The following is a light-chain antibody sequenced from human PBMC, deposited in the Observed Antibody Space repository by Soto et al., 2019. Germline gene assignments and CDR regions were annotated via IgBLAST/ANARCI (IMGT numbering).Light chain of an antibody. Sequence: QSVLTQPPSASGTPGQRVTISCSGSSSNIGSNTVNWYQQLPGTAPKLLIYTNNQRPSGVPDQFSGSKSGTSASLAISGLQSEDEADYYCAAWDDSLNGQVVFGGGTKLTVL. J-gene: IGLJ2*01. CDR2: TNN. CDR3: AAWDDSLNGQVV. V-gene: IGLV1-44*01. CDR1: SSNIGSNT.